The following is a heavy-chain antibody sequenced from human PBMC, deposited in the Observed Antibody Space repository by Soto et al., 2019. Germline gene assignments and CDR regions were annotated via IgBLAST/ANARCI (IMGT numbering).Heavy chain of an antibody. J-gene: IGHJ4*02. Sequence: EVQLVESGGGLVKPGGSLRLSCAASGFTFSSYSMNWVRQAPGKGLEWVSSISSSSSYIYYADSVKGRFTISRENAKNSLYRQMTRLRAEDTAVYYCARDRSWLVDYWGQGTLVTVSS. CDR1: GFTFSSYS. CDR2: ISSSSSYI. CDR3: ARDRSWLVDY. V-gene: IGHV3-21*01. D-gene: IGHD6-19*01.